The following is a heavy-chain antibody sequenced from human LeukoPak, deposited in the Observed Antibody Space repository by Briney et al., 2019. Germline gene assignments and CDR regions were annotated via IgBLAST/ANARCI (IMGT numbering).Heavy chain of an antibody. CDR2: ISGGGGST. CDR3: AKGGNGYCSNGICSSRAVAAIDY. CDR1: GFTFSSYV. V-gene: IGHV3-23*01. Sequence: AGGSLRLSCAASGFTFSSYVMSWVRQAPGKGLEWVSGISGGGGSTYYADSVKGRFTISRDNSRNTLYLQMNSVRAEDTAVYHCAKGGNGYCSNGICSSRAVAAIDYWGQGTLVTVSS. D-gene: IGHD2-8*01. J-gene: IGHJ4*02.